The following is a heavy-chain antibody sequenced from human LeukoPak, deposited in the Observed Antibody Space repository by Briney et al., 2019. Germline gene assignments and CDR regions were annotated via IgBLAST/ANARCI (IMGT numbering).Heavy chain of an antibody. CDR2: IYYSGST. J-gene: IGHJ6*02. Sequence: SETLSLTCTVSGGSISNYYWSWIRQVPGKGLEWIGYIYYSGSTNYNPSLKSRVTISLDTSKNQFSLKLTSVTAADTAVYYCAKGATEGYYYYYGLDVWGQGTTVTVSS. V-gene: IGHV4-59*01. CDR1: GGSISNYY. CDR3: AKGATEGYYYYYGLDV.